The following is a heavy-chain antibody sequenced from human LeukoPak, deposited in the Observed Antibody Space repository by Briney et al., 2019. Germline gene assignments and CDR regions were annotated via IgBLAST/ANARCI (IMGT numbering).Heavy chain of an antibody. CDR3: ARVSWFPGTSYYYMDV. CDR2: IYYSGTP. CDR1: GGSISSYY. J-gene: IGHJ6*03. Sequence: SETLSLTCTVSGGSISSYYWSWIRQPPGKGLEWIGYIYYSGTPNYNPSLKSRVTISLDTSKNQFSLKLSSVTAADTAVYYCARVSWFPGTSYYYMDVWGKGTTVTVSS. V-gene: IGHV4-59*01. D-gene: IGHD1-1*01.